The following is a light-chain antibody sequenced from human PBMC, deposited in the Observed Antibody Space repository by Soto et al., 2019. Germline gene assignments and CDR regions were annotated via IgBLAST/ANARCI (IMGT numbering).Light chain of an antibody. Sequence: EIVLTQSPGTLSLSPGDRATLSCRASQSLSSRYLAWYRQKPGQAPRLLIYGASNRATGIPDRFRGSGSGTDFTLTISRLEPDDFAVYYCQQYSSSPPTFGGGTKVESK. CDR2: GAS. V-gene: IGKV3-20*01. CDR3: QQYSSSPPT. J-gene: IGKJ4*01. CDR1: QSLSSRY.